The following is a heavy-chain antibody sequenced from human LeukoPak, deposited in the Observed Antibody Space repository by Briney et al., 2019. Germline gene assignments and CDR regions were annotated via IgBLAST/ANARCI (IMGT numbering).Heavy chain of an antibody. CDR1: GFSFSNYA. J-gene: IGHJ4*02. V-gene: IGHV3-21*01. Sequence: GGSLILSCKASGFSFSNYAMNWVRQAPGKGLEWVSSITSVSSYKYYADSVKGRFTISRDNAKNSLFLQMNSLRAEDTAIYYCARDPTADDYWGQGTLVTVSS. CDR3: ARDPTADDY. D-gene: IGHD2-2*01. CDR2: ITSVSSYK.